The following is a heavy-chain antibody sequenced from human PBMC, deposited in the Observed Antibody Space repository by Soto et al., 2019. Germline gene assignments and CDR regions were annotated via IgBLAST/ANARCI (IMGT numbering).Heavy chain of an antibody. J-gene: IGHJ5*02. V-gene: IGHV1-69*01. CDR3: ARTAPVVVVAATPFAWFDP. Sequence: QVQLVQSGAEVKKPGSSVKVSCKASGGTFSSYAISWVRQAPGQGLEWMGGIIPIFGTANYAQKFQGRVTITADESTSTAYMELSSLISEDTAVYYCARTAPVVVVAATPFAWFDPWGQGTLVTVSS. CDR2: IIPIFGTA. D-gene: IGHD2-15*01. CDR1: GGTFSSYA.